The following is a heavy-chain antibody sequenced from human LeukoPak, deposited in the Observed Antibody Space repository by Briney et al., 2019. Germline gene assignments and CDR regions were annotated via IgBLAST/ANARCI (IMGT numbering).Heavy chain of an antibody. J-gene: IGHJ3*02. CDR1: GGSISSSSYY. CDR2: IYYSGST. Sequence: SETLSLTCTVSGGSISSSSYYWGWIRQPPGKGLEWIGSIYYSGSTYYNPSLKSRVTISVDRSKNQFSLKLSSVTAADTAVYYCARESPEDYYDSSHPWGAFDIWGQGTMVTVSS. V-gene: IGHV4-39*07. D-gene: IGHD3-22*01. CDR3: ARESPEDYYDSSHPWGAFDI.